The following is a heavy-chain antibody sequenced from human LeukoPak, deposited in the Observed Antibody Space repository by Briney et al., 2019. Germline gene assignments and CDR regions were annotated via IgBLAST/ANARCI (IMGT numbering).Heavy chain of an antibody. CDR3: ATGPDCGGDCYPNY. CDR2: IIPIFGTA. V-gene: IGHV1-69*13. D-gene: IGHD2-21*02. J-gene: IGHJ4*02. Sequence: ASVKVSCKASGGTLSSYAISWVRQAPGQGLEWMGGIIPIFGTANYAQKFQGRVTITADESTSTAYMELSSLRSEDTAVYYCATGPDCGGDCYPNYWGQGTLVTVSS. CDR1: GGTLSSYA.